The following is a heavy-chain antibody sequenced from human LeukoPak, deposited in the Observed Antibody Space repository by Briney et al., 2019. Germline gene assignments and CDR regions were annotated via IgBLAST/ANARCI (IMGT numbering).Heavy chain of an antibody. Sequence: PSETLSLTCTVSGGSISSYYWSWIRQPPGKGLEWIGYIYYSGSTNYNPSLKSRVTISVDTSKNQFSLKLSSGTAADTAVYDCARLQDGDYRRLGVNWFDPWGQGTLVTVSS. V-gene: IGHV4-59*01. D-gene: IGHD4-17*01. CDR3: ARLQDGDYRRLGVNWFDP. J-gene: IGHJ5*02. CDR1: GGSISSYY. CDR2: IYYSGST.